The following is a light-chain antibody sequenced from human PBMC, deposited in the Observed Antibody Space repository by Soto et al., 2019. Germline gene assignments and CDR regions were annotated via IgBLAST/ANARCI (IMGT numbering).Light chain of an antibody. J-gene: IGLJ1*01. CDR2: DVT. CDR1: SSDVGSNNR. Sequence: QSVLTQPPSASGSPGQSVAISCTGSSSDVGSNNRVSWYHQPPGTAPKLIIYDVTNRPSGVPDRFSGSKSGNTASLTISGLQAEDEADYYCSSYTTSNTYVFGTGTKVTVL. CDR3: SSYTTSNTYV. V-gene: IGLV2-18*02.